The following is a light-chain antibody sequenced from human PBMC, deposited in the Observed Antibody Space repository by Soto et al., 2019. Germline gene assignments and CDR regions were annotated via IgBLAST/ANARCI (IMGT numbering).Light chain of an antibody. J-gene: IGLJ2*01. Sequence: QSALTQPASVSGSPGQSITISCTGTSSDIGDYNFVSWYQQHPGKAHKLMLYDINIRPSRFSNRFSGSKSGNTASLTIAGLQAEDEADYYCTSWTTITTMIFGGGTKLTVL. CDR3: TSWTTITTMI. V-gene: IGLV2-14*03. CDR2: DIN. CDR1: SSDIGDYNF.